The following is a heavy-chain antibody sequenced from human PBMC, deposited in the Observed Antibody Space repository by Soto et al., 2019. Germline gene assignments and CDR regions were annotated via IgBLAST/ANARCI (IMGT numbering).Heavy chain of an antibody. CDR3: ARAPVRFYWFDP. CDR2: IIPIFGTA. J-gene: IGHJ5*02. V-gene: IGHV1-69*13. CDR1: GGTFSSYA. Sequence: ASVKVSCKASGGTFSSYAISWVRQAPGQGLEWMGGIIPIFGTANYAQKFQGRVTITADESTSTAYMELSSLRSEDTAVYYCARAPVRFYWFDPWGQGPWSPSPQ.